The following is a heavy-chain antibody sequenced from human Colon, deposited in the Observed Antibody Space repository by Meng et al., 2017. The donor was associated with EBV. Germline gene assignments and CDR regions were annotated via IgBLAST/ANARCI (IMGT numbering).Heavy chain of an antibody. D-gene: IGHD2-8*01. CDR3: ARGGGVIKGLVTWFDP. CDR2: INHSATI. Sequence: AGPVTRPGTLSLGSGVYGGSRSGSYWSWIRQTPGKGLEWIGEINHSATINYNPSLRSRVTISVDRSNNQFSLRLSSVTAADTAVYYCARGGGVIKGLVTWFDPWGQGTVVTVSS. V-gene: IGHV4-34*01. J-gene: IGHJ5*02. CDR1: GGSRSGSY.